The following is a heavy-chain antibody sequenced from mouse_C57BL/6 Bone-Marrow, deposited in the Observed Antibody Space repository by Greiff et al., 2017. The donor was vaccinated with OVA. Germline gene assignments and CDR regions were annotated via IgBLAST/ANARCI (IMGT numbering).Heavy chain of an antibody. V-gene: IGHV5-17*01. CDR2: ISSGSSTI. D-gene: IGHD1-3*01. J-gene: IGHJ1*03. Sequence: EVHLVESGGGLVKPGGSLKLSCAASGFTFSDYGMHWVRQAPEKGLEWVAYISSGSSTIYYADTVKGRFTISRDNAKNTLFLQMTSLRSEDTAMYYCARRKCFDVWGTGTTVTVSS. CDR1: GFTFSDYG. CDR3: ARRKCFDV.